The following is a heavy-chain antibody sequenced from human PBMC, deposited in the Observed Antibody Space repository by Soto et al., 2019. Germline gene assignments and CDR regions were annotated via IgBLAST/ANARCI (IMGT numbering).Heavy chain of an antibody. Sequence: PGKGLEWIGSIYYSGSTYYSPSLKSRVTISVDTSKNRSSLRLSSVTAADTVVFFFQAEDGIRDVRSVSAFLLNRSSDL. V-gene: IGHV4-39*01. D-gene: IGHD3-10*02. CDR3: QAEDGIRDVRSVSAFLLNRSSDL. J-gene: IGHJ2*01. CDR2: IYYSGST.